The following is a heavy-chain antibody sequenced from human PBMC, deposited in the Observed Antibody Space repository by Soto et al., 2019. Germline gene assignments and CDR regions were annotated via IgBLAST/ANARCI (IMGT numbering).Heavy chain of an antibody. CDR2: MNPNSGNT. CDR3: ANSPSPYYYGSGRPRGVNWFDP. Sequence: AASVKVSCKASGYTFTSYDINWVRQATGQGLEWMGWMNPNSGNTGYAQKFQGRVTMTRNTSISTAYMELSSLRSEDTAVYYCANSPSPYYYGSGRPRGVNWFDPWGQGTLVTVSS. V-gene: IGHV1-8*01. CDR1: GYTFTSYD. J-gene: IGHJ5*02. D-gene: IGHD3-10*01.